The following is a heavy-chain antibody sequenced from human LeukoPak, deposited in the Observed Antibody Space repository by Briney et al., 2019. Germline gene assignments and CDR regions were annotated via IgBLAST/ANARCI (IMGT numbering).Heavy chain of an antibody. CDR2: ISAYNGNT. D-gene: IGHD4-23*01. CDR1: GYTFTSYG. V-gene: IGHV1-18*01. J-gene: IGHJ4*02. Sequence: ASVKVSCKASGYTFTSYGISWVRQAPGQGLEWMGWISAYNGNTNYAQKLQGRVTMTRSTSLSTAYMELTSLTSEDTAVYYCARGVDGGKSGFYYFDYWGQGTLVTVSS. CDR3: ARGVDGGKSGFYYFDY.